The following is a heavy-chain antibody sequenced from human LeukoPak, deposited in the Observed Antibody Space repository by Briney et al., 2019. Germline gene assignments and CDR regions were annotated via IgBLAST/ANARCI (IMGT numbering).Heavy chain of an antibody. D-gene: IGHD6-19*01. CDR3: ARWRSGQSEFDY. J-gene: IGHJ4*02. Sequence: GGSLRLSCAASGFTFSSYAMHWVRQAPGKGLEWVAVISYDGSNKYYADSVKGRFTISRDNSKNTLYLQMNSLRAEDTAVYYCARWRSGQSEFDYWGQGALVTVSS. V-gene: IGHV3-30-3*01. CDR2: ISYDGSNK. CDR1: GFTFSSYA.